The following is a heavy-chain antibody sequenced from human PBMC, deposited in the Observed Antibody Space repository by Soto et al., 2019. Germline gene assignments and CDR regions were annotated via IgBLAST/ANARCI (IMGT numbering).Heavy chain of an antibody. Sequence: ASVKVSCKASGYTFTSYGISWVRQAPGQGLEWMGWISAYNGNTNYAQKLQGRVTMTTDTSTSTAYMELRSLRSDDTAVYYCARDRGVHCSGGSCYSGWLDPWGQGTLVTV. V-gene: IGHV1-18*04. CDR3: ARDRGVHCSGGSCYSGWLDP. D-gene: IGHD2-15*01. CDR2: ISAYNGNT. J-gene: IGHJ5*02. CDR1: GYTFTSYG.